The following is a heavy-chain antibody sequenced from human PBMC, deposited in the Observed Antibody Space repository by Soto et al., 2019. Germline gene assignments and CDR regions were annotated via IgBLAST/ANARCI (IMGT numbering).Heavy chain of an antibody. J-gene: IGHJ6*02. CDR2: IIPVFGTP. D-gene: IGHD6-6*01. CDR1: GYSFSSHA. V-gene: IGHV1-69*06. Sequence: SVKVSCKASGYSFSSHAITWVRQAPGQGLEWMGGIIPVFGTPSYAQKFQGRVTISADKSTNTSYLGLRSLRAEDTAVYYCAKDIAARRKDYYGMDVWGQGTTVTVSS. CDR3: AKDIAARRKDYYGMDV.